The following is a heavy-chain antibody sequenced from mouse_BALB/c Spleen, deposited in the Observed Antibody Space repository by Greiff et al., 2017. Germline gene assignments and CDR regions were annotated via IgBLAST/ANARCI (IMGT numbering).Heavy chain of an antibody. CDR1: GFTFSSFG. CDR2: ISSGSSTI. Sequence: EVMLVESGGGLVQPGGSRKLSCAASGFTFSSFGMHWVRQAPEKGLEWVAYISSGSSTIYYADTVKGRFTISRDNPKNTMFLQMTSLRSEDTAMYYCARDYYGSSYGYFDVWGAGTTVTVSS. V-gene: IGHV5-17*02. D-gene: IGHD1-1*01. J-gene: IGHJ1*01. CDR3: ARDYYGSSYGYFDV.